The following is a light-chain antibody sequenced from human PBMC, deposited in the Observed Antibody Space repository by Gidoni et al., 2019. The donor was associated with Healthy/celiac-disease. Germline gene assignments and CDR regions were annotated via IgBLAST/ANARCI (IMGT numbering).Light chain of an antibody. V-gene: IGKV1-5*03. CDR3: QQYYSYSTWT. J-gene: IGKJ1*01. CDR1: QSISSW. Sequence: DIQMTQSPSTLSASVGDRVPTTCRASQSISSWLAWYQQKPGKAPTLLFYKASSLGSGVPSRFSGGRSCAEFTLTISSLQPDDFATYYCQQYYSYSTWTFGQGTKVEIK. CDR2: KAS.